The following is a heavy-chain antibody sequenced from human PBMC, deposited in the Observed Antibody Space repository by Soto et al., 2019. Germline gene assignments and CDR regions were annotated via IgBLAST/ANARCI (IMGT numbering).Heavy chain of an antibody. CDR1: GYTFTSYA. Sequence: VKVSCKASGYTFTSYAMHWVRQAPGQRLEWMGWINAGNGNTKYSQKFQGRVTITRDTSASTAYMELSSLRSEDTAVYYCARAYGILTGYYTCDYWGQGTLVTVSS. CDR2: INAGNGNT. J-gene: IGHJ4*02. D-gene: IGHD3-9*01. CDR3: ARAYGILTGYYTCDY. V-gene: IGHV1-3*01.